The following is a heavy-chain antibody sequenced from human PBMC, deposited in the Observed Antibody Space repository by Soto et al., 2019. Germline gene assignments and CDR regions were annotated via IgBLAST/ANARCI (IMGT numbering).Heavy chain of an antibody. CDR3: ARHYDILTGYYTAYYYYMDV. J-gene: IGHJ6*03. Sequence: QLQLQESGPGLVKPSETLSLTCTVSGGSISSSSYYWGWIRQPPGKGLEWIGSIYYSGSTYYNPSLKSRVTISVDTSKNQFSLKLSSVTAADTAVYYCARHYDILTGYYTAYYYYMDVWGKGTTVTVSS. D-gene: IGHD3-9*01. CDR1: GGSISSSSYY. V-gene: IGHV4-39*01. CDR2: IYYSGST.